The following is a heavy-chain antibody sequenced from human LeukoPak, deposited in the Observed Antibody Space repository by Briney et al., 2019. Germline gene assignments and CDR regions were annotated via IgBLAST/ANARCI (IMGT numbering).Heavy chain of an antibody. Sequence: SETLSLTCTVSGGSISSYYWSWIRQPPGKGLEWIGYIYYSGSTNYNPSLKSRVTISVDTSKNQFSLKPSSVTAADTAVYYCARSKGGDPATAIPGSPFDYWGQGTLVTVSS. J-gene: IGHJ4*02. V-gene: IGHV4-59*01. D-gene: IGHD2-2*02. CDR1: GGSISSYY. CDR3: ARSKGGDPATAIPGSPFDY. CDR2: IYYSGST.